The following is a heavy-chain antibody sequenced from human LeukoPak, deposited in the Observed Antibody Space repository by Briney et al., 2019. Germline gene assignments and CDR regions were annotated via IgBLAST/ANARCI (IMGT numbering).Heavy chain of an antibody. J-gene: IGHJ4*02. CDR3: AKGGGSGWYWEEY. D-gene: IGHD6-19*01. CDR1: GFTFSGFW. V-gene: IGHV3-23*01. CDR2: ISGSGGST. Sequence: GGSLRLSCAVSGFTFSGFWMSWSRQAPGKGLEWVSAISGSGGSTYYADFVKGRFTISRDNSKNTLYLQMNSLRAEDTAVYYCAKGGGSGWYWEEYWGQGTLVTVSS.